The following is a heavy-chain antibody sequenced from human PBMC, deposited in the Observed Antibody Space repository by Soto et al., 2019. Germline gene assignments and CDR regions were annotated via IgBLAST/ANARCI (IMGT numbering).Heavy chain of an antibody. D-gene: IGHD5-18*01. CDR1: GGTFYTYT. CDR3: ARIPRYSFPTSDDLDS. Sequence: SVKVSCKASGGTFYTYTFSWVRQAPGQGLEWTGSITPIYPTTNYAEKFQGRLTVTADGSTNTAYMELNSLTSEDTAVYYCARIPRYSFPTSDDLDSWGQGTLVTVSS. J-gene: IGHJ4*02. V-gene: IGHV1-69*13. CDR2: ITPIYPTT.